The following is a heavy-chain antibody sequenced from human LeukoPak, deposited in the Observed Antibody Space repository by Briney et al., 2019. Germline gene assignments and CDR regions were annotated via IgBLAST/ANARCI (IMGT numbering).Heavy chain of an antibody. J-gene: IGHJ4*02. D-gene: IGHD4-17*01. CDR2: IYTSGST. CDR3: VRYRRVSIWTYGVGFDD. CDR1: GGSISSYY. V-gene: IGHV4-4*07. Sequence: NPSETLSLTCTVSGGSISSYYWSWIRQPAGKGLEWIGRIYTSGSTNYNPSLKSRVTMSVDTSKNQFSLKLSSVTAADTAVYYCVRYRRVSIWTYGVGFDDWGQETLVTVST.